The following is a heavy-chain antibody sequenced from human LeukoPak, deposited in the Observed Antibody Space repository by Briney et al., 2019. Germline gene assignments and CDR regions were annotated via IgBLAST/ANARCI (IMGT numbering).Heavy chain of an antibody. CDR1: GGSFSGYY. D-gene: IGHD3-10*01. CDR3: ARDGDGSGSYLNWFDP. V-gene: IGHV4-59*01. CDR2: IYYSGST. Sequence: SETLSLTCAVYGGSFSGYYWSWIRQPPGKGLEWIGYIYYSGSTNYNPSLKSRVTISVDTSKNQFSLKLSSVTAADTAVYYCARDGDGSGSYLNWFDPWGQGTLVTVSS. J-gene: IGHJ5*02.